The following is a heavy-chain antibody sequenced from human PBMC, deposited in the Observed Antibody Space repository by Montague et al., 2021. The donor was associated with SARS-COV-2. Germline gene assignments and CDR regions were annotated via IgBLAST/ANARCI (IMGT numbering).Heavy chain of an antibody. J-gene: IGHJ4*02. CDR3: VRHPHYDDLNGPPDF. CDR2: VLYNKGT. CDR1: GVSVTDYY. Sequence: SETLSLTCTVSGVSVTDYYWSWNRQPPGKGLEWVGDVLYNKGTNFNPSLKSRVAISVDTSKNQFSLRLTSVTAADTAFYYCVRHPHYDDLNGPPDFWDQGTLVTVSS. D-gene: IGHD3-9*01. V-gene: IGHV4-59*08.